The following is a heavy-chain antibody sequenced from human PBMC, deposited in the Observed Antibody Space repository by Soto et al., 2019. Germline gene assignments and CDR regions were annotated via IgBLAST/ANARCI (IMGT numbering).Heavy chain of an antibody. Sequence: SGPTLVNPTETLTLTCTVSGFSLSNARMGVSWIRQPPGKALEWLAHIFSNDEKSYSTSLKSRLTISKDTSKSQVVLTMTNMDPVDTATYYCARIQYSSSWYWSFVFDDYWGQGTLVTVSS. CDR2: IFSNDEK. CDR3: ARIQYSSSWYWSFVFDDY. D-gene: IGHD6-13*01. J-gene: IGHJ4*02. V-gene: IGHV2-26*01. CDR1: GFSLSNARMG.